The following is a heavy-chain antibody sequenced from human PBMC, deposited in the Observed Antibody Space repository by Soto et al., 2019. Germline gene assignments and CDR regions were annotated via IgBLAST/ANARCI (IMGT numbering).Heavy chain of an antibody. CDR3: ARQAARNYIDS. CDR1: GFNFSDYL. CDR2: IDSRGRTL. D-gene: IGHD6-6*01. V-gene: IGHV3-11*01. J-gene: IGHJ4*02. Sequence: GSLKISCVASGFNFSDYLLSWVRQAPGKGLEWLAFIDSRGRTLSYADSVRGRFTISRDNAENSVYLQMDSLRADDTAVYYCARQAARNYIDSWGQGNSVTVSS.